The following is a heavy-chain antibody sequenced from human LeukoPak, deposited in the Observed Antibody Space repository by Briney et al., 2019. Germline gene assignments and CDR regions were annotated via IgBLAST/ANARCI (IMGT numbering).Heavy chain of an antibody. CDR2: ISGSGGST. CDR1: GFTFSSYG. J-gene: IGHJ4*02. CDR3: AKSSRYSGSYYFDY. D-gene: IGHD1-26*01. Sequence: GGSLRLSCEASGFTFSSYGMSWVRQAPGKGLEWVSAISGSGGSTYYADSVKGRFTISRDNSKNTLYLQMNSLRAEDTAVYYCAKSSRYSGSYYFDYWGQGTLVTVSS. V-gene: IGHV3-23*01.